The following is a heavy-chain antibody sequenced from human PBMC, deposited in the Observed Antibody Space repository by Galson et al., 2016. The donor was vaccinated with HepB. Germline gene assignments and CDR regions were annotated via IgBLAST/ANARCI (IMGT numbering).Heavy chain of an antibody. V-gene: IGHV3-23*01. J-gene: IGHJ4*02. CDR3: AKTPFDILAGFLYFDY. D-gene: IGHD3-9*01. CDR1: GFTFRNYA. Sequence: SLRLSCAASGFTFRNYAVTWVRQAPGKGLEWVSALTGSGSNPYYADSVKGRFTISRDNSKNTLYLQMNSLRAEDTAVYYCAKTPFDILAGFLYFDYWGQGTLVTVSS. CDR2: LTGSGSNP.